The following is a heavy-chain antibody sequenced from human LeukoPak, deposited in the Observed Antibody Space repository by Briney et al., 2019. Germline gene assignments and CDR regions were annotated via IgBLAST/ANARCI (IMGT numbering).Heavy chain of an antibody. J-gene: IGHJ4*02. V-gene: IGHV3-23*01. Sequence: PGGSLTLSCAASGFTFSSYAMSWLRQAPGKGLEWVSTLSRSGGNTYYADSVKGRITIVRDNSKNTLYLQMNSLRAEDTAVYHCAKGSYFYDSADYFDYWGEGTLVTVSS. CDR1: GFTFSSYA. CDR2: LSRSGGNT. CDR3: AKGSYFYDSADYFDY. D-gene: IGHD3-22*01.